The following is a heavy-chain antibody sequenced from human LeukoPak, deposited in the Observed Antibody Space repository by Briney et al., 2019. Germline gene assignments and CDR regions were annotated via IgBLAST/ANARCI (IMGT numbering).Heavy chain of an antibody. CDR3: ARRPSLRYFDWLNAFDI. V-gene: IGHV4-34*01. CDR2: INHSGST. J-gene: IGHJ3*02. D-gene: IGHD3-9*01. Sequence: KPSETLSLTCAVYGGSFSGYYWSWIRQPPGKGLEWIGEINHSGSTNYNPSLKSRVTISVDTSKNQFSLKLSSVTAADTAVYYCARRPSLRYFDWLNAFDIWGQGTMVTVSS. CDR1: GGSFSGYY.